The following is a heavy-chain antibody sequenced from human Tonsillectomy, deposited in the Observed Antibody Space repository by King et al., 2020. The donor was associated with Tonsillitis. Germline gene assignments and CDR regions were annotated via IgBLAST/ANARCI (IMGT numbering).Heavy chain of an antibody. V-gene: IGHV3-49*04. J-gene: IGHJ5*02. CDR3: TRVRARYCSSTSCYVWFDP. Sequence: VQLVESGGGLVQPGRSLRLSCTASGFTFGDYAMSWVRQAPGKGLEWVGFIRSKAYGGTTEYAASVKGRFTISRDDSKSIAYLQMNSLKTEDTAVYYCTRVRARYCSSTSCYVWFDPWGQGTLVTVSS. D-gene: IGHD2-2*01. CDR2: IRSKAYGGTT. CDR1: GFTFGDYA.